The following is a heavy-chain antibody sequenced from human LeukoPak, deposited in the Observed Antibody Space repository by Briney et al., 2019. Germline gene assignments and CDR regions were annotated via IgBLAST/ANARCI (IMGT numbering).Heavy chain of an antibody. CDR2: IYTSGST. D-gene: IGHD3-10*01. Sequence: PSETLSLTCTVSGGSISSGSYYWSWIRQPAEKGLEWIGRIYTSGSTNYNPSLKSRVTISVDTSKNQFSLKLSSVTAADTAVYYCARTYGSGLHFDYWGQGTLVTVSS. V-gene: IGHV4-61*02. CDR3: ARTYGSGLHFDY. J-gene: IGHJ4*02. CDR1: GGSISSGSYY.